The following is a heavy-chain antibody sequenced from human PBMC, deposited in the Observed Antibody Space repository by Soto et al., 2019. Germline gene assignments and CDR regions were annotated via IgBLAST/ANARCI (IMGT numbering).Heavy chain of an antibody. CDR2: IYYSGST. J-gene: IGHJ4*02. D-gene: IGHD3-22*01. CDR1: GGSISSSSYY. CDR3: ARHYYDSSGPPYYFDY. V-gene: IGHV4-39*01. Sequence: PSETLSLTCPVSGGSISSSSYYWGWISQPPGKGLEWIGSIYYSGSTYYNPSLKSRVTISVDTSKNQFSLKLSSVTAADTAVYYCARHYYDSSGPPYYFDYWGQGTLVTVSS.